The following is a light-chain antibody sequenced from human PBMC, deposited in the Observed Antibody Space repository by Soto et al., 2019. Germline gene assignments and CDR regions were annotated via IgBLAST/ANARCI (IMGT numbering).Light chain of an antibody. CDR1: ENVRTF. Sequence: EVVLTQSPATLSLSPGERATLSCRASENVRTFVDWYQQKPGQAPRLLIHGASNMATGIPARFSGSGSGTDFTLTISNLEPEDFAVYYCQQHSHWPPWTFGQGTRVEI. V-gene: IGKV3-11*01. CDR2: GAS. CDR3: QQHSHWPPWT. J-gene: IGKJ1*01.